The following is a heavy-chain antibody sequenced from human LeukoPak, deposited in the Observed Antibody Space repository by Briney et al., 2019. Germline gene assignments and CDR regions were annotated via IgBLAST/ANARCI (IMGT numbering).Heavy chain of an antibody. CDR1: GGSISTFY. V-gene: IGHV4-59*01. CDR3: AREDPQTTVPEGLDV. J-gene: IGHJ6*02. Sequence: SETLSLTCTVSGGSISTFYWSWLRQPPGKGLEWIGYIYYSGSTNYNPSVKSRVTISVDTSKNQFSLRLSSVTAADTAVYYCAREDPQTTVPEGLDVWGQGTTVTVSS. CDR2: IYYSGST. D-gene: IGHD4-17*01.